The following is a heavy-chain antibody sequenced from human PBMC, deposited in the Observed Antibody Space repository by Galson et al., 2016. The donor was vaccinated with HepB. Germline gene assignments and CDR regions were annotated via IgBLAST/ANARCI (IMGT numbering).Heavy chain of an antibody. Sequence: SVKVSCKASGYTFTSYGISWVRQAPGQGLEWMGWISAYNGNRNYAQKPQGRVPMTTDTSTSTAYMELRSLRSDDTAIYYCARPYSSGCRSRVLYYYYGMDVWGQGTTVTVSS. CDR3: ARPYSSGCRSRVLYYYYGMDV. J-gene: IGHJ6*02. V-gene: IGHV1-18*04. D-gene: IGHD6-19*01. CDR2: ISAYNGNR. CDR1: GYTFTSYG.